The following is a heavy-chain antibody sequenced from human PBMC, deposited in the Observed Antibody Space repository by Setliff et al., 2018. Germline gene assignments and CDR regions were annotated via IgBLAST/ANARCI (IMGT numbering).Heavy chain of an antibody. V-gene: IGHV3-23*03. CDR2: VYRGGSTT. CDR3: AKDLGDDGHYYYYMDV. Sequence: PGGSLRLSCVVSGFTVSNDFMGWVRQAPGKRLEWVSVVYRGGSTTFYADSVKGRFTISRDDSKNTLYLQMNSLTVDDTAVYYCAKDLGDDGHYYYYMDVWGKGTTVTVSS. J-gene: IGHJ6*03. D-gene: IGHD4-17*01. CDR1: GFTVSNDF.